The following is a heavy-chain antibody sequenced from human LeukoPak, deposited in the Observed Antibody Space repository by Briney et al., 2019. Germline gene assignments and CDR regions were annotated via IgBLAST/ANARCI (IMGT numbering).Heavy chain of an antibody. CDR2: TYYRSKWFN. CDR3: AGGSGAYYSLADY. Sequence: SQTLSLTCAISGDSVSSNSAAWSWIRQSPSRGLEWLGWTYYRSKWFNDYAVSVKSRISINSDTSTNQGSLQLSSVTPEDTAVYYCAGGSGAYYSLADYGGRGTVVIVS. V-gene: IGHV6-1*01. J-gene: IGHJ4*02. CDR1: GDSVSSNSAA. D-gene: IGHD3-10*01.